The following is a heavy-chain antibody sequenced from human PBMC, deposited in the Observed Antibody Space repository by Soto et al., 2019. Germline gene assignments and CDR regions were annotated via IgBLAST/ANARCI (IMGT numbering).Heavy chain of an antibody. CDR3: ARDKTQNWFDP. V-gene: IGHV1-18*01. CDR2: ISAYNGNT. J-gene: IGHJ5*02. CDR1: RDTIASYG. Sequence: GASVKASCEASRDTIASYGRRWVRQAPGQGLEWMGWISAYNGNTNYAQKLQGRVTMTTDTSTSTAYMELRSLRSDDTAVYYCARDKTQNWFDPWGQGTLVTVSS.